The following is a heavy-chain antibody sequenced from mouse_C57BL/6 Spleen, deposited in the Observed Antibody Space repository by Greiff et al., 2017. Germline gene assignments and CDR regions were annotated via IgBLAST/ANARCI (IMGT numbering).Heavy chain of an antibody. D-gene: IGHD1-1*01. J-gene: IGHJ2*01. Sequence: QVQLKQPGAELVKPGASVKLSCKASGYTFTSYWMHWVKQRPGQGLEWIGMIHPNSGSTNYNEKFKSKATLTVDKSSSTAYMQLSSLTSEDSAVYYCWGYYHDGGFDYWGQGTTLTVSS. V-gene: IGHV1-64*01. CDR2: IHPNSGST. CDR3: WGYYHDGGFDY. CDR1: GYTFTSYW.